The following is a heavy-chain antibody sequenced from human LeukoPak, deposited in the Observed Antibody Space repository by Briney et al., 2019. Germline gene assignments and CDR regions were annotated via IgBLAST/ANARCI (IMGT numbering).Heavy chain of an antibody. D-gene: IGHD3-10*02. Sequence: GGSLRLSCAASGFTFSNAWMSWVRQAPGKGLEWVSVISYDGNNKYYADSVKGRFTISRDNSKNTLYLQVNSLRAEDTAVYYCARDQEPVPSFDYWGQGTLVTVSS. CDR2: ISYDGNNK. CDR1: GFTFSNAW. J-gene: IGHJ4*02. CDR3: ARDQEPVPSFDY. V-gene: IGHV3-30*03.